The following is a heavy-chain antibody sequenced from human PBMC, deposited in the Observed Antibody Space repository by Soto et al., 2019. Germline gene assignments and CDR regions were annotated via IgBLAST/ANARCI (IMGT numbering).Heavy chain of an antibody. CDR3: AHSITMVRGVIINWFDP. D-gene: IGHD3-10*01. J-gene: IGHJ5*02. CDR1: GFSLSTSGVG. V-gene: IGHV2-5*02. CDR2: IYWDDDK. Sequence: QITLKESGPTLVKPTQTLTLTCTFSGFSLSTSGVGVGWIRQPPGKALEWLALIYWDDDKRYSPSLKSRLTIIKETSKNQVVLTMTNMDPVDTATYYCAHSITMVRGVIINWFDPWGQGTLVTVSS.